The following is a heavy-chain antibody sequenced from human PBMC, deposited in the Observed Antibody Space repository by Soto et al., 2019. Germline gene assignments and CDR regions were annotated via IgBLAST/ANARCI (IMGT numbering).Heavy chain of an antibody. CDR1: GGTFSSYA. D-gene: IGHD3-16*01. Sequence: QVQLVQSGAEVKKPGSSVKVSCKASGGTFSSYAISWVRQAPGQGLEWMGGIIPIFGTANYAQKLQGRVTLTADEPTSTAYMEVSSLRSEDTAVYYCARGGGLMAYPPDYWGQGTLVTVSS. J-gene: IGHJ4*02. CDR3: ARGGGLMAYPPDY. CDR2: IIPIFGTA. V-gene: IGHV1-69*12.